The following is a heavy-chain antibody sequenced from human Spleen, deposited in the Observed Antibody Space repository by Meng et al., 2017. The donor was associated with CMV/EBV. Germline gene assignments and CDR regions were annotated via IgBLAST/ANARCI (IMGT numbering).Heavy chain of an antibody. CDR2: ISGNDGRT. D-gene: IGHD5-12*01. V-gene: IGHV3-23*01. Sequence: SGLTFSSYAMSWVRQAPGKGLEWVSGISGNDGRTFYADSVKGRFTMSRDNSKNTLYLQMNSLRAEDTAVYYCAKERSFGDYDFEFFDYWGQGTLVTVSS. J-gene: IGHJ4*02. CDR3: AKERSFGDYDFEFFDY. CDR1: GLTFSSYA.